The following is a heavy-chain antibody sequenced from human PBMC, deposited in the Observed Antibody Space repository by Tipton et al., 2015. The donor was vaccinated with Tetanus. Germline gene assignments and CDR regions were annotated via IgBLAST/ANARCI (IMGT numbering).Heavy chain of an antibody. Sequence: SLRLSCAASGFTFSTYPMHWVRQAPGKGLEFVSSTLGDGSNPFYANSVKGRFTISRDNSKNMLYLQMDSLRREDMAVYYCARDRDGGWSFDPWGHGTLVTVSS. CDR3: ARDRDGGWSFDP. V-gene: IGHV3-64*01. CDR2: TLGDGSNP. CDR1: GFTFSTYP. J-gene: IGHJ5*02. D-gene: IGHD6-19*01.